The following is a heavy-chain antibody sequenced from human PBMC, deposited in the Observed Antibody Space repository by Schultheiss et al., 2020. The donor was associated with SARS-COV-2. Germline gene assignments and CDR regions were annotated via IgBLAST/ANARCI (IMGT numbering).Heavy chain of an antibody. D-gene: IGHD2-15*01. Sequence: SETLSLTCAVSGYSISSGGYYWSWIRQHPGKGLEWIGYIYYSGSTYYNPSLKSRVTISVDTSKNQFSLKLSSVTAADTAVYYCARWWRVAATKFDPWGQGTLVTVSS. J-gene: IGHJ5*02. V-gene: IGHV4-30-4*08. CDR3: ARWWRVAATKFDP. CDR1: GYSISSGGYY. CDR2: IYYSGST.